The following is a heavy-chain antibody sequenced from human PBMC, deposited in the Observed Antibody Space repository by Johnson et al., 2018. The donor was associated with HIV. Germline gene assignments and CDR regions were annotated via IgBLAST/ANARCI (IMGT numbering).Heavy chain of an antibody. J-gene: IGHJ3*02. D-gene: IGHD4-23*01. CDR1: GFTFSSYA. V-gene: IGHV3-30-3*01. Sequence: QVQLVESGGGVVQPGRSLRLSCSASGFTFSSYAMPWVRQAPGRGLEWVAVISYDGSNKYYADSVKGRLTISRDNAKNSLYLQVNSLRAEDMTVYYCARALRWPNALDIWVQGTLVTVSS. CDR3: ARALRWPNALDI. CDR2: ISYDGSNK.